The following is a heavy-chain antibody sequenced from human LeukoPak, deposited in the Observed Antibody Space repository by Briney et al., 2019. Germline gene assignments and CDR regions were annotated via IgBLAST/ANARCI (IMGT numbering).Heavy chain of an antibody. CDR3: AREGGVGATTPDDDAFDI. V-gene: IGHV4-39*07. CDR1: GGSISSSSYY. D-gene: IGHD1-26*01. Sequence: SETLSLTCTVSGGSISSSSYYWGWIRQPPGKGLEWIGSIYYSGSTYYNPSLKSRVTISVDTSKNQFSLKLSSVTAADTAVYYCAREGGVGATTPDDDAFDIWGQGTMVTVSS. J-gene: IGHJ3*02. CDR2: IYYSGST.